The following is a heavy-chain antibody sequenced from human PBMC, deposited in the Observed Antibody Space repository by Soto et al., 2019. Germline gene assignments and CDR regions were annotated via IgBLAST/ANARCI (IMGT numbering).Heavy chain of an antibody. V-gene: IGHV1-69*06. D-gene: IGHD6-6*01. CDR1: GGTFSSYA. J-gene: IGHJ6*02. CDR3: ATGYSSSSYYYYYGMDV. Sequence: SVKVSCKASGGTFSSYAISWVRQAPGQGLEWMGGIIPNFGTAYYAQKFQGRVTITADKSTSTAYMELRSLRSEDTAEYYCATGYSSSSYYYYYGMDVWGQGTTVTVSS. CDR2: IIPNFGTA.